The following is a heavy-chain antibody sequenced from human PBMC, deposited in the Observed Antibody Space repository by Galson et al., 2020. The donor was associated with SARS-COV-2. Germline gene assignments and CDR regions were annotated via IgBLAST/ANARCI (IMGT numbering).Heavy chain of an antibody. CDR1: SNTFSGYH. J-gene: IGHJ6*02. Sequence: ASVKVSCKASSNTFSGYHLHWLRQAPGQGLEWIGWINPNTGGTNYAQKFEGRVTMTRDTSISTAYMDLTRLKSDDTAVYYCARPSDWHRVACYYYGLYVWGQGTTVTVSS. CDR2: INPNTGGT. CDR3: ARPSDWHRVACYYYGLYV. D-gene: IGHD6-19*01. V-gene: IGHV1-2*02.